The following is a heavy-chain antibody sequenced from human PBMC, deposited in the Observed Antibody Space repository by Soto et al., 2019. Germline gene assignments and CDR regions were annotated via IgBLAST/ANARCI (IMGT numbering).Heavy chain of an antibody. V-gene: IGHV3-11*05. CDR3: AAGYYYGSGSYWLDY. D-gene: IGHD3-10*01. CDR1: GFTFSDYY. J-gene: IGHJ4*02. CDR2: ISSSSSYT. Sequence: QVQLVESGGGLVKPGGSLRLSCAASGFTFSDYYMSWIRQAPGKGLEWVSYISSSSSYTNYADSVKGRFTISRDNAKNSLYLQMNSMRAEDTAAYYCAAGYYYGSGSYWLDYWGQGTLVTVSS.